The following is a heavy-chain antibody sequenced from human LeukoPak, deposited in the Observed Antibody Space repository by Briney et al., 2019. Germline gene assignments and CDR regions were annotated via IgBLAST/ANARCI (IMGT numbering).Heavy chain of an antibody. CDR3: ARSFSFTMVRGVQNWFDT. Sequence: MPGGSLRLSCAASGFTFSSYSMNWVRQAPGKGLEWVSSISSSSSYIYYADSVKGRFTISRDNAKNSLYLQMNSLGAEDTAVYYCARSFSFTMVRGVQNWFDTWGQGTLVTVSS. J-gene: IGHJ5*02. D-gene: IGHD3-10*01. V-gene: IGHV3-21*01. CDR2: ISSSSSYI. CDR1: GFTFSSYS.